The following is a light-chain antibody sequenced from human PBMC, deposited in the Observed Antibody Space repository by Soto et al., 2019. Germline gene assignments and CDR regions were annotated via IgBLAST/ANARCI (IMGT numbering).Light chain of an antibody. CDR3: QQYGTLWT. V-gene: IGKV3-20*01. J-gene: IGKJ1*01. CDR1: QTVRSNY. CDR2: GAY. Sequence: IVLTQSPVTLSLSPGERASLSCRASQTVRSNYLAWYQLKPGQAPRLLIHGAYNSATVIQDRFNGSGSGTYFALTISILYPEDVAVYYCQQYGTLWTFGQGTKVENK.